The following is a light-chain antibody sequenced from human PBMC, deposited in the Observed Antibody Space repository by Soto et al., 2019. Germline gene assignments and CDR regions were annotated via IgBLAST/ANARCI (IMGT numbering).Light chain of an antibody. CDR1: ESVTDY. J-gene: IGKJ1*01. CDR2: DVS. V-gene: IGKV3-11*01. Sequence: EIVLTQSPATLSLSPGERGTLSCRASESVTDYLAWYQQKPGQAPRLPVYDVSNRAAGIPTRFSGGGSGTDFTLTISNVEPEDFAVYYCQQRSDWPWTFGQGTKVDIK. CDR3: QQRSDWPWT.